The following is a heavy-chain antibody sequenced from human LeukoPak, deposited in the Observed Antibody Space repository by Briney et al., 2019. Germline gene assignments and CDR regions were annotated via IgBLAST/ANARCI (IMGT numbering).Heavy chain of an antibody. CDR2: IYPGDSDT. CDR1: GYSFTSYW. J-gene: IGHJ4*02. V-gene: IGHV5-51*01. CDR3: ARATGKGLTGPSVPSY. Sequence: PGESLKISCKGSGYSFTSYWIGWVRQMPGKGLEWMGVIYPGDSDTNYSPSFQGQVTISADKSISTAYLQWSSLKASDTAMYYCARATGKGLTGPSVPSYWGQGILVTVSS. D-gene: IGHD3-9*01.